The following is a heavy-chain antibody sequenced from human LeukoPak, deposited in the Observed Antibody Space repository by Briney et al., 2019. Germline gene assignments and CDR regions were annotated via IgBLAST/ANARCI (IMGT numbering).Heavy chain of an antibody. D-gene: IGHD3-10*01. Sequence: GGSLRLSCAASGFTFSSYSMTWVRLAPGKGLEWVSSISSGSDSIYYADSVKGRFSISRDNAQNSLFLQMNSLRAEDTAVYYCARDQFGYGDAFDIWGQGTMVTVSS. V-gene: IGHV3-21*06. CDR3: ARDQFGYGDAFDI. CDR1: GFTFSSYS. J-gene: IGHJ3*02. CDR2: ISSGSDSI.